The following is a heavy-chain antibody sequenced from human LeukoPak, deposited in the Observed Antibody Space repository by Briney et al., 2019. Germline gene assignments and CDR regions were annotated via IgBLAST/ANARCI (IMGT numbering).Heavy chain of an antibody. CDR2: INPNSGGT. J-gene: IGHJ4*02. CDR3: ATNIMITFGGVIVPYYFDY. CDR1: GYTFTSYD. D-gene: IGHD3-16*02. Sequence: ASVKVSCKASGYTFTSYDINWVRQATGQGLEWMGWINPNSGGTNYAQKFQGRVTMTRDTSISTAYMELSRLRSDDTAVYYCATNIMITFGGVIVPYYFDYWGQGTLVTVSS. V-gene: IGHV1-2*02.